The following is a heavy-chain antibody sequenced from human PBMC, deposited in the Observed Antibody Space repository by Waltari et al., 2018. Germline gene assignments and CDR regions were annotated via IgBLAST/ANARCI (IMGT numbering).Heavy chain of an antibody. D-gene: IGHD1-26*01. Sequence: QVQLVQSGAAVKKPGSSVTVSCKASGGAFGTYAITWVRQAPGQWLEWVGGIIPIYGTPNFAQKFQGRVTFTADESTTTAYMELTSLKSEDTAIYYCARRNLGYAFDIWGQGTLVTVSS. CDR3: ARRNLGYAFDI. CDR2: IIPIYGTP. CDR1: GGAFGTYA. V-gene: IGHV1-69*12. J-gene: IGHJ3*02.